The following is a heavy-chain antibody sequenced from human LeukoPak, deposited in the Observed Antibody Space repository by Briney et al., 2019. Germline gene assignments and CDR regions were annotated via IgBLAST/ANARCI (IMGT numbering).Heavy chain of an antibody. D-gene: IGHD3-22*01. CDR2: ISWSSGSI. CDR3: AKVPNPNYYDSSGYYLDY. J-gene: IGHJ4*02. V-gene: IGHV3-9*01. Sequence: GGSLRLSCAASGFTFNSHWMTWVRQAPGKGLEWVSGISWSSGSIGYADSVKGRFTISRDNAKNSLYLHMNSLRAEDTALYYCAKVPNPNYYDSSGYYLDYWGQGTLVTVSS. CDR1: GFTFNSHW.